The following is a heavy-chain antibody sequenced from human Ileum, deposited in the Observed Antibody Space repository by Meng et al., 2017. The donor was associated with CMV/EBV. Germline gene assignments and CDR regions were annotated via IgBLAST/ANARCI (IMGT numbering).Heavy chain of an antibody. J-gene: IGHJ4*02. CDR3: TRDLLVAAAAVFDS. D-gene: IGHD6-13*01. Sequence: QVHLVEAGGGLVKPGWSLGLLAAGSGITFVDYFIHWFRQASGKGLEWIGRIYITGRTNYNPSLKSRVTLSIDKSKDQFSLRLNSVTAADTAVYYCTRDLLVAAAAVFDSWGQGTLVTVSS. CDR1: GITFVDYF. CDR2: IYITGRT. V-gene: IGHV4-4*07.